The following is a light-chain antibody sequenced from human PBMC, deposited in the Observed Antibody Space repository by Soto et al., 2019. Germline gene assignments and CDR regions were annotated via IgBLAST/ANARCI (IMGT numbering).Light chain of an antibody. J-gene: IGKJ5*01. CDR3: HQYHNFPIT. CDR1: QHINKH. Sequence: DIQMTQSPSALSASVLDRVNSSFQASQHINKHLNWYKHKQGKAPQLLIFDESNLATGVPSRFSGSGSGKHFTFTISILQNEDFEIYYCHQYHNFPITCGQGTQREIK. CDR2: DES. V-gene: IGKV1-33*01.